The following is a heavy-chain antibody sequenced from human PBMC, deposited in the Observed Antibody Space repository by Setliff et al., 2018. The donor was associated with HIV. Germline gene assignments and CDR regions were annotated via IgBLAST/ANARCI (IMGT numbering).Heavy chain of an antibody. CDR3: AREGGADRYFDY. Sequence: PSETLSLTCTVSGGSINSGGYYWVWIRQPALKGLEWVGRLHASGNSNYSPSLKSRVNMSVDTSKSQFSLKVMSVTAADTAVYYCAREGGADRYFDYWGPGTPVTVSS. CDR2: LHASGNS. CDR1: GGSINSGGYY. V-gene: IGHV4-61*02. J-gene: IGHJ4*02. D-gene: IGHD3-16*01.